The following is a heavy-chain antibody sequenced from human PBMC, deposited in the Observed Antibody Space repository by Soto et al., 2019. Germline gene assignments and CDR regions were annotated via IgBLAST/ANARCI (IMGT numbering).Heavy chain of an antibody. Sequence: EVQLLESGGGLVQPGGSLRLSCAASGFTFSSYAMSWVRQAPGKGLEWVSAISGSGGSTYYADSVKGRFTISRDNSKNTLYLQMNSLRAEETAVYYCAKRGVDDYNSQKDYYMDVWGKGTTVTVSS. J-gene: IGHJ6*03. CDR3: AKRGVDDYNSQKDYYMDV. V-gene: IGHV3-23*01. CDR1: GFTFSSYA. D-gene: IGHD4-4*01. CDR2: ISGSGGST.